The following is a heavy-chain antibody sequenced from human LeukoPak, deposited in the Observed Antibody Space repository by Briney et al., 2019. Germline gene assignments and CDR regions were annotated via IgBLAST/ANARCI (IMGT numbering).Heavy chain of an antibody. CDR3: ARGRTLRYFDWLLSPFDY. D-gene: IGHD3-9*01. CDR1: GGSFNGYY. CDR2: INHSGST. J-gene: IGHJ4*02. Sequence: KPSETLSLTCAVYGGSFNGYYWSWIRQPPGKGLGWVGEINHSGSTNYNPSLKSRVTISVDTSKNQFSLKLSSVTAADTAVYYCARGRTLRYFDWLLSPFDYWGQGTLVTVSS. V-gene: IGHV4-34*01.